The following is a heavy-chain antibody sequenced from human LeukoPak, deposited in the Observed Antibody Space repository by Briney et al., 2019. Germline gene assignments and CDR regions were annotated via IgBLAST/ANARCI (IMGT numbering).Heavy chain of an antibody. V-gene: IGHV4-59*01. CDR3: ARSLWGYSST. Sequence: SETLSLTCTVSGGPISSYYWSWIRQPPGKGLEWIGYIYYSGSTNYNPPLKSRVTISVDTSKNQFSLKLSSVTAADTAVYYCARSLWGYSSTWGQGTLVTVSS. J-gene: IGHJ5*02. CDR1: GGPISSYY. D-gene: IGHD6-19*01. CDR2: IYYSGST.